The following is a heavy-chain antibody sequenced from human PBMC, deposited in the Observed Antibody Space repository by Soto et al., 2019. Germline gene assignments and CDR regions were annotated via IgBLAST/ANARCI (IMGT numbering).Heavy chain of an antibody. V-gene: IGHV3-23*01. D-gene: IGHD3-10*01. CDR3: AKEFSPRSRGIFDS. CDR1: GFTFSTYA. Sequence: TGGSLRLSCAASGFTFSTYAMNWVRQAPGKGLEWVSGITGSGDGTFYADSVKGRFTISRDNSKNTLYLQMNTLRADDTAVYSCAKEFSPRSRGIFDSWGQGTLVTVSS. CDR2: ITGSGDGT. J-gene: IGHJ4*02.